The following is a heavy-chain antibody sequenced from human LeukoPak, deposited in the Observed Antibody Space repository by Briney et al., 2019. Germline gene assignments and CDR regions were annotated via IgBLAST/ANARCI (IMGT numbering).Heavy chain of an antibody. V-gene: IGHV3-23*01. D-gene: IGHD3-22*01. J-gene: IGHJ1*01. CDR1: GFTFSSYA. Sequence: PGGSLRLSCAASGFTFSSYAMSWVRQAPGKGLEWVSAISGSGGSTYYADSVKGRFTISRDNSKNTLYLQMNSLRAEDTAVYYCARDRLLYYYDSGPTGHFQHWGQGTLVTVSS. CDR2: ISGSGGST. CDR3: ARDRLLYYYDSGPTGHFQH.